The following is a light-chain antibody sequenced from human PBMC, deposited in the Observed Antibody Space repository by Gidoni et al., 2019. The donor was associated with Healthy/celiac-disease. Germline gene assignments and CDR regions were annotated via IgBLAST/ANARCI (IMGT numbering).Light chain of an antibody. CDR2: AAS. CDR1: QSISSY. CDR3: QQCYSTPRYT. J-gene: IGKJ2*01. V-gene: IGKV1-39*01. Sequence: DIQMTKSPSSLSASVGDRVTITCRASQSISSYLNWYQQKPGKAPKLLIYAASSLQSGVPSRFSGSGSGTDFTLTISSLQPEDFATYYCQQCYSTPRYTFGQGTKLEIK.